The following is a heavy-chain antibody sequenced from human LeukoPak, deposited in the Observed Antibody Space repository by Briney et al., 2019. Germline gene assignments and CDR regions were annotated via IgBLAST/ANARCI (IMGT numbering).Heavy chain of an antibody. CDR1: GYTFTSYG. D-gene: IGHD2-15*01. CDR2: ISAYSGNT. V-gene: IGHV1-18*01. J-gene: IGHJ4*02. CDR3: ARYCSGGSCRSSFDY. Sequence: ASVKVSCKASGYTFTSYGISWVRQAPGQGLEWMGWISAYSGNTNYAQKLQGRVTMTTDTSTSTAYMELKSLRSDDTAVYYCARYCSGGSCRSSFDYWGQGALVTVSS.